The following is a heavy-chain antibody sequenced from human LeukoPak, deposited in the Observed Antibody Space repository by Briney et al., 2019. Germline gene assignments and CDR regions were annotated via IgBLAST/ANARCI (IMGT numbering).Heavy chain of an antibody. CDR3: AKDPRSNGWYSYFFDY. Sequence: GGPLRLSCAASGFTFSSYAMSWVRQAPGKGLEWVSAIYGSGGSTYYADSVKGPVTISRDNSKSTLYLQMNSLRDEDTAVYYCAKDPRSNGWYSYFFDYWGQGTLVTVSS. V-gene: IGHV3-23*01. J-gene: IGHJ4*02. CDR1: GFTFSSYA. D-gene: IGHD6-19*01. CDR2: IYGSGGST.